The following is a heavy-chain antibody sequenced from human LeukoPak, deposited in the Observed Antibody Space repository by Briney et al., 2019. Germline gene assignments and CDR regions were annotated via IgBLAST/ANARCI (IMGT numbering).Heavy chain of an antibody. CDR2: INPNSGGT. CDR1: GYTFTGYY. J-gene: IGHJ3*02. CDR3: ARVLYYDILTGYLNAFDI. D-gene: IGHD3-9*01. Sequence: ASVKVSCKASGYTFTGYYMHWVRQAPGQGLEWVGWINPNSGGTNYAQKFQGRVTMTRDTSISTAYMELSRLRSDDTAVYYCARVLYYDILTGYLNAFDIWGQGTMVTVSS. V-gene: IGHV1-2*02.